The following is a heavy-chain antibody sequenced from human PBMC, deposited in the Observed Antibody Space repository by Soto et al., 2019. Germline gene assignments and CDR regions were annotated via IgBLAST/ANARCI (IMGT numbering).Heavy chain of an antibody. V-gene: IGHV5-51*01. J-gene: IGHJ5*01. D-gene: IGHD4-4*01. CDR2: IFPRDFDV. CDR1: GYTFTHYW. CDR3: GRRLSILQPIDS. Sequence: GESLKISCQTSGYTFTHYWIGWVRQMPGGGLEWLGLIFPRDFDVRYSPSFEGQVTISADRSTATALLQWRSLEAPASAPYLRGRRLSILQPIDSWGQGTPVSVSS.